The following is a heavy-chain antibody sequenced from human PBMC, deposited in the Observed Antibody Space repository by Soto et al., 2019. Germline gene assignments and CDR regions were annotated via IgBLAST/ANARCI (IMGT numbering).Heavy chain of an antibody. J-gene: IGHJ4*02. CDR3: ARANTIFGVVRSLDY. CDR2: ISYTGTT. Sequence: SETLSLTCTVSGASIRSYAWSWIRQPPGKGLESIGYISYTGTTNYNPSLKSRVTISADTSKKQFSLNLSSVTAADTAVYYCARANTIFGVVRSLDYWGQGTLVTVSS. V-gene: IGHV4-59*01. CDR1: GASIRSYA. D-gene: IGHD3-3*01.